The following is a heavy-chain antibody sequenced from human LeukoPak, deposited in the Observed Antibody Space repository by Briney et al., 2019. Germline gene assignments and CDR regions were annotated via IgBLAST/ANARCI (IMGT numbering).Heavy chain of an antibody. V-gene: IGHV4-61*02. J-gene: IGHJ4*02. CDR1: GGSISSGSYY. Sequence: SQTLSLTCTVSGGSISSGSYYWSWIRQPAGKGLEWIGRIYTSGSTNYNPSLKSRVTISVDTSKNQFSLKLSSVTAADTAVYYCARDGLPYYDFWSGYYGDWGQGTLVTVSS. CDR3: ARDGLPYYDFWSGYYGD. CDR2: IYTSGST. D-gene: IGHD3-3*01.